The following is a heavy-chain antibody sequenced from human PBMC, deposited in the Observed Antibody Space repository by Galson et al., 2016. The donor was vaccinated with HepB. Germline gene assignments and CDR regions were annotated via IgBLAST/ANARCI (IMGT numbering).Heavy chain of an antibody. Sequence: SLRLSCAASGFTFTNNCMSWVRQAPGKGLEWVSTIGGDGATFYGDSVKGRFTISRDDSKSTLYLRMDSLGVEDTATYHCTKRCMTNTCHYADDFWGQGTLVTVSS. V-gene: IGHV3-23*01. D-gene: IGHD2-8*01. CDR2: IGGDGAT. CDR3: TKRCMTNTCHYADDF. J-gene: IGHJ4*02. CDR1: GFTFTNNC.